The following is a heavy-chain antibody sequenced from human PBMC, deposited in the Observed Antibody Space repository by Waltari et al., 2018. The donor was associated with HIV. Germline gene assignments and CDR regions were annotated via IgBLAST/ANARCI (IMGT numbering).Heavy chain of an antibody. V-gene: IGHV1-2*02. J-gene: IGHJ4*02. CDR3: ARDVVEPRGFDY. Sequence: QVQLVQSGAEVKKPGASVKVSCKASGYTFTGYYMPWVRQAPGQGLEWMGWINPNSGGKNYAQKFKGRVTMTRDTSISTAYMELSRLRSDDTAVYYCARDVVEPRGFDYWGQGTLVTVSS. CDR1: GYTFTGYY. CDR2: INPNSGGK. D-gene: IGHD2-15*01.